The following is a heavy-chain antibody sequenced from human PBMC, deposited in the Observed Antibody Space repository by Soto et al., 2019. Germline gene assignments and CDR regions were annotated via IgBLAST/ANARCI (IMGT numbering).Heavy chain of an antibody. D-gene: IGHD1-7*01. CDR2: INHSGRT. V-gene: IGHV4-34*01. Sequence: QVQLQQWGAGLLKPSETLSLTCAVYGGSFSGYYWSWVRQPTGKGLEWIGEINHSGRTNYNPSLKSRVTISLDTSKNQFSLKLSYVTAADTAVYYCARRNYPPYYFDYWGQGTLVTVSS. J-gene: IGHJ4*02. CDR1: GGSFSGYY. CDR3: ARRNYPPYYFDY.